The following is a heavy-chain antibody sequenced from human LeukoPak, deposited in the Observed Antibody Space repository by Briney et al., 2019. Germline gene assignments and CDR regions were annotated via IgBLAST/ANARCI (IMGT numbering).Heavy chain of an antibody. CDR3: ASLAPIDAFDI. J-gene: IGHJ3*02. CDR2: IYYSGST. CDR1: GGFINSTNYY. V-gene: IGHV4-39*01. Sequence: SETLSLTCTVSGGFINSTNYYWGWIRQPPGKGLEWIGSIYYSGSTYYNPSLRSRVTISVDTSKNQFSLKLTSVTAADTAVYYCASLAPIDAFDIWGQGTMVTVSS.